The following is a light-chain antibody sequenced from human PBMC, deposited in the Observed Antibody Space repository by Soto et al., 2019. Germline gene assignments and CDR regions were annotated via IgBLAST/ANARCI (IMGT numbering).Light chain of an antibody. CDR3: SSSAASNNFYFV. Sequence: QSALTQPPSASGSPGQSVTISCTGTSSDVGGYNYVSWYQQYPGRAPKLMIYEVTKRPSGVPDRFSGSKSGNTASLTVSGLQAEDEADYYCSSSAASNNFYFVFGGGTKVTVL. CDR2: EVT. V-gene: IGLV2-8*01. CDR1: SSDVGGYNY. J-gene: IGLJ2*01.